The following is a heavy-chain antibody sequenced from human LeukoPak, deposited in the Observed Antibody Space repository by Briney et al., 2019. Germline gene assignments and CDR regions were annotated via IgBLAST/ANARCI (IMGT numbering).Heavy chain of an antibody. V-gene: IGHV4-59*01. CDR1: GDSMSNYY. J-gene: IGHJ4*02. D-gene: IGHD2-15*01. CDR3: ARDVCSGGTCYLDY. CDR2: ISDRGST. Sequence: PSETLSLTCSVSGDSMSNYYWTWVRQPPGKAHESIGYISDRGSTYYSPSLKSRATISADTSKNQISLKLTSVTAADTAVYYCARDVCSGGTCYLDYWGRGTLVSVSS.